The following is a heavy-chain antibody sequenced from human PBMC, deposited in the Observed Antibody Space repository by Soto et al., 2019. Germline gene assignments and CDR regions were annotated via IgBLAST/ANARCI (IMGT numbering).Heavy chain of an antibody. D-gene: IGHD3-10*01. V-gene: IGHV4-39*07. J-gene: IGHJ5*01. CDR2: IYNIGNT. Sequence: PSETLSLTCTVSGASIRSSAYWGWIRQPPGKGLEWIGSIYNIGNTYYNPSLKSRVTISVDTSKNQFSLKLSSVTAADTAVYYCARYGSGSSVWFDSWGQGTLVTVSS. CDR1: GASIRSSAY. CDR3: ARYGSGSSVWFDS.